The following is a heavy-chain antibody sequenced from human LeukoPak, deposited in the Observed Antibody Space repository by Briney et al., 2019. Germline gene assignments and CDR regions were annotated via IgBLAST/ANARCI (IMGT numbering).Heavy chain of an antibody. CDR3: ARDLHSYGSPGGLDY. V-gene: IGHV1-69*13. CDR1: GGTFSRYA. CDR2: IIPIFGTA. D-gene: IGHD5-18*01. Sequence: SVKVSCKASGGTFSRYAISWVRQAPGQGLEWMGGIIPIFGTANYAQKFQGRVTITADESTSTAYMELSSVRSEDTAVYYCARDLHSYGSPGGLDYWGQGTLVTVSS. J-gene: IGHJ4*02.